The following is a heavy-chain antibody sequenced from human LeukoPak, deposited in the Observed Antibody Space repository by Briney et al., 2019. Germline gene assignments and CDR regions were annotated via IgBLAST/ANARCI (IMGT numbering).Heavy chain of an antibody. CDR1: GDSIRSVDYY. V-gene: IGHV4-30-4*01. J-gene: IGHJ5*02. Sequence: NPSETLSLTCTVSGDSIRSVDYYWSWIRQPPGKGLEWIGYIHYSGSTSYIPSLESRVTISLDTSKNQYSLKLISMTAADTAVYYCARSGITIAQRRFDPWGQGTLVTVSS. CDR2: IHYSGST. D-gene: IGHD3-3*01. CDR3: ARSGITIAQRRFDP.